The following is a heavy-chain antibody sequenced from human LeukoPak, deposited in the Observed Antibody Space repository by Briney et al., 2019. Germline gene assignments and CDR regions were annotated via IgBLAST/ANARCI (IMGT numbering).Heavy chain of an antibody. CDR1: GFTFSSYG. Sequence: PGGSLRLSCAASGFTFSSYGMHWVRQAPGKGLEWVAFIRYDGSNKYYADSVKGRFTISRDNSKNTLYLQMNSLRAEDTAEYFCAGHLIWFGELSGGFDYWGQGTLVTVSS. D-gene: IGHD3-10*01. CDR2: IRYDGSNK. V-gene: IGHV3-30*02. J-gene: IGHJ4*02. CDR3: AGHLIWFGELSGGFDY.